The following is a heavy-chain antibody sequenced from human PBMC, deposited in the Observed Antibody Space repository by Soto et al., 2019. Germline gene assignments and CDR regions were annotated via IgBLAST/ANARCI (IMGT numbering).Heavy chain of an antibody. D-gene: IGHD2-2*01. CDR1: GGTFSSYA. J-gene: IGHJ4*02. Sequence: QVQLVQSGAEVKKPGSSVKVSCTASGGTFSSYAISWVRQAPGQGLEWMGGIIPIFGTANYAQKFQGRVTITADKSTSTAYMELSSLRSEDTAVYYCARDGGYCSSTGCPGDYWGQGTLVTVSS. CDR3: ARDGGYCSSTGCPGDY. V-gene: IGHV1-69*06. CDR2: IIPIFGTA.